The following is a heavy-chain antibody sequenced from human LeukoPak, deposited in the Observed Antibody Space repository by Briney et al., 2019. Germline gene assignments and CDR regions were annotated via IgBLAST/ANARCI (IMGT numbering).Heavy chain of an antibody. CDR1: GGSISSYY. CDR2: IYYSGST. CDR3: AIGYSGYDFRVHAFDI. D-gene: IGHD5-12*01. Sequence: TSETLSLTCTVSGGSISSYYWSWIRQPPGKGLEWIGYIYYSGSTNYNPSLKSRVTISVDTSKNQFSLKLSSVTAADTAVYYCAIGYSGYDFRVHAFDIWGQGTMVTVSS. V-gene: IGHV4-59*01. J-gene: IGHJ3*02.